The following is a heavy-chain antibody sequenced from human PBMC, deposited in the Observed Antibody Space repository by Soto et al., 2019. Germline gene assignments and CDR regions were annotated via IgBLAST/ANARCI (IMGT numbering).Heavy chain of an antibody. Sequence: EVQLVESGGGLVQPGGSLRLSCAASGFTFSSYSMNWVRQAPGKGLEWVSYISSSSSTIYYADSVKGRFTISRDNAKNSLYLQMNSLRAEDTAVYYCARENVLLWFGESIQRSFDIWGQGTMVTVSS. V-gene: IGHV3-48*01. D-gene: IGHD3-10*01. CDR1: GFTFSSYS. CDR2: ISSSSSTI. J-gene: IGHJ3*02. CDR3: ARENVLLWFGESIQRSFDI.